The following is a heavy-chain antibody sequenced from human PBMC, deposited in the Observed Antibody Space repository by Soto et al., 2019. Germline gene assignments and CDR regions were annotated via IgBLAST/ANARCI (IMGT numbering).Heavy chain of an antibody. Sequence: QVQLVEAGGGVVQPGRSLRLSCAASGLTFSNYGMHWVRQAPGKGLEWVAVISYDGTNEYYLDSVKGRFAISRDDSKNRVYLQMNSLRPEDTALYYCGKDWHYYDRRRPSVMKFYGIDVWGQGTTVTVAS. CDR1: GLTFSNYG. D-gene: IGHD1-7*01. V-gene: IGHV3-30*18. CDR3: GKDWHYYDRRRPSVMKFYGIDV. CDR2: ISYDGTNE. J-gene: IGHJ6*02.